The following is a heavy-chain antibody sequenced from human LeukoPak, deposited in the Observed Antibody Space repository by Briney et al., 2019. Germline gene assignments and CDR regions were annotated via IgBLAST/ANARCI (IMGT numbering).Heavy chain of an antibody. Sequence: GGSLRLSCAASGFTFSSYAMHWVRQAPGKGLEYVSAISSNGGSTYYANSVKGSFTISRDNSKNTLYLQMNSLRAEDTAVYYCAKGRSAVTATRGLYDYWGQGTLVTVSS. CDR1: GFTFSSYA. CDR3: AKGRSAVTATRGLYDY. J-gene: IGHJ4*02. CDR2: ISSNGGST. V-gene: IGHV3-64*01. D-gene: IGHD2-21*02.